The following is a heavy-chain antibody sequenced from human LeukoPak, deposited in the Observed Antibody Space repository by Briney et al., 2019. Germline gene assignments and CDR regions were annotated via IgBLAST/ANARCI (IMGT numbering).Heavy chain of an antibody. J-gene: IGHJ3*02. CDR2: IYPGDSDT. CDR3: ARQTGDSAFDI. D-gene: IGHD7-27*01. Sequence: NRGESLKISCKGSGYRFTTYWIGWVRQMPGKGLEWMGIIYPGDSDTRYSPSFQGQVTISADKSITTAYLQWNSLKASDTAMYYCARQTGDSAFDIWGRGTMVTVSS. V-gene: IGHV5-51*01. CDR1: GYRFTTYW.